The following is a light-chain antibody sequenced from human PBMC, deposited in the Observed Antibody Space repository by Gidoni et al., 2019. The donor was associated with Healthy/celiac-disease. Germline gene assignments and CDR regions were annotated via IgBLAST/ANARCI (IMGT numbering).Light chain of an antibody. CDR2: GAS. J-gene: IGKJ4*01. CDR3: QQYGSSPPLT. Sequence: DIVLTQSPGTLSLSPGDRATLSCRASQSVSSSYLAWYQQKPGQAPRLLIYGASSRATGIPDRFSGSGSGTDFTLTISRLEPEDFAVYYCQQYGSSPPLTFGGGTKVEIK. CDR1: QSVSSSY. V-gene: IGKV3-20*01.